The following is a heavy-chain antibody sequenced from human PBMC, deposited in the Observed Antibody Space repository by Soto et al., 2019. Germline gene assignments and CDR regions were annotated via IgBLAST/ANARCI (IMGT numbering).Heavy chain of an antibody. Sequence: QLQLQESGPGLVKPSETLSLTCTVSGGSISGSPSYWGWIRQPPGKGLEWIGSVYYIGNTYYSPSLKTRVTISVDTSKNQFSLKRTSVTVADTALYYCAGQIYSSSGYYFDYWGQGTLVTVSS. CDR2: VYYIGNT. V-gene: IGHV4-39*01. CDR3: AGQIYSSSGYYFDY. CDR1: GGSISGSPSY. D-gene: IGHD6-6*01. J-gene: IGHJ4*02.